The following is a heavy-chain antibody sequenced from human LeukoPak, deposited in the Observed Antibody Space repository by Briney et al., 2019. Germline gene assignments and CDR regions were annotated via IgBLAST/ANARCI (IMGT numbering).Heavy chain of an antibody. D-gene: IGHD7-27*01. CDR2: INHSGST. CDR1: AGSISTYY. V-gene: IGHV4-34*01. CDR3: ARARARPGDRYDY. J-gene: IGHJ4*02. Sequence: PSETLSLTCTASAGSISTYYWSWIRQPPGKRLEWIGEINHSGSTNYNPSLKSRVTISVDTSKNQFSLKVSSVTAADTAVYYCARARARPGDRYDYWGQGTLVTVSS.